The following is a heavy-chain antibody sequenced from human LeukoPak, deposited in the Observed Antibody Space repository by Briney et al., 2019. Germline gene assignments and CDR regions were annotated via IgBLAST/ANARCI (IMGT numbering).Heavy chain of an antibody. V-gene: IGHV1-69*04. CDR2: IIPIFGIA. D-gene: IGHD2-2*01. J-gene: IGHJ3*02. Sequence: SVKVSCKASGGTFSSYAISWVRQAPGQGLEWMGRIIPIFGIANYAQKFQGRVTITADKSTSTAYMELSSLRSVDTAVYYCARRRDIVVVPAAVSDAFDIWGQGTMVTVSS. CDR3: ARRRDIVVVPAAVSDAFDI. CDR1: GGTFSSYA.